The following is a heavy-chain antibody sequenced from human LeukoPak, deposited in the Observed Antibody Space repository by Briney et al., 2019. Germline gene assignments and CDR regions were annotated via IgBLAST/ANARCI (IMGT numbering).Heavy chain of an antibody. V-gene: IGHV3-30*18. Sequence: GGSLTLSCAASGFTFSSYGMHWVRQAPGKGLEWVAVISYDGSNKYYADSVKGRFTISRDNSKNTLYLQMNSLRAEDTAVYYCAKVDSSGWYPPAFQHWGQGTLVTVSS. CDR2: ISYDGSNK. CDR3: AKVDSSGWYPPAFQH. CDR1: GFTFSSYG. J-gene: IGHJ1*01. D-gene: IGHD6-19*01.